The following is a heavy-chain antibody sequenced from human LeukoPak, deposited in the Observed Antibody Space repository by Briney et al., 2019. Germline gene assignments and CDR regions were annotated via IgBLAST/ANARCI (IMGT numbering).Heavy chain of an antibody. CDR2: IISSGVNT. J-gene: IGHJ4*01. Sequence: GGSLRLSCAASGFTFCNYGMSWVCPAPGEGLEWVSTIISSGVNTYYAASVQARLTIARDTSNSTLYMQMNCMRADDPAVYHCARAVGDSRSPGSRRTFKYGGRGHGAPVT. V-gene: IGHV3-23*01. CDR3: ARAVGDSRSPGSRRTFKYGG. D-gene: IGHD4-17*01. CDR1: GFTFCNYG.